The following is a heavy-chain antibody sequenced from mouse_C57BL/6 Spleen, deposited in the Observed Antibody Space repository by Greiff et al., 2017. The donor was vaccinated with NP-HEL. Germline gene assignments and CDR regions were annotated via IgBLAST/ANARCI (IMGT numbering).Heavy chain of an antibody. CDR1: GYTFPSSW. CDR2: IYPHDSEN. CDR3: ARRGRYDYDGY. V-gene: IGHV1-61*01. D-gene: IGHD2-4*01. J-gene: IGHJ3*01. Sequence: QVQLQQPGAELVRPGSSVKLSCKASGYTFPSSWMDWVTQRPGQGLDWIGNIYPHDSENHYNQKFKDKATLTVDKSSSTAYMQLSSLTSEDSAVYYCARRGRYDYDGYWGQGTLVTVSA.